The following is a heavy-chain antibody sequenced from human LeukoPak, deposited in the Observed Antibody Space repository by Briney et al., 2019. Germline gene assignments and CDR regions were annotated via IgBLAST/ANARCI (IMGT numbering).Heavy chain of an antibody. CDR1: GGSFSGYY. V-gene: IGHV4-34*01. CDR3: ARVTRDSFDY. J-gene: IGHJ4*02. CDR2: INHSGRT. D-gene: IGHD2-21*02. Sequence: SETLSLTCAVYGGSFSGYYWSWIRQPPGKGLEWIGEINHSGRTNYNPSLKSRVTISVDTSKNQFSLKLRSVTAADTSVYYCARVTRDSFDYWEKGTLDTVSS.